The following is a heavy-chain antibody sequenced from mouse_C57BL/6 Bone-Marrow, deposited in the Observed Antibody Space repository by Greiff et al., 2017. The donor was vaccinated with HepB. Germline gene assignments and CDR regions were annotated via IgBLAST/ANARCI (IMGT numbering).Heavy chain of an antibody. J-gene: IGHJ4*01. CDR1: GYAFSSSW. D-gene: IGHD1-1*01. Sequence: VQVVESGPELVKPGASVKISCKASGYAFSSSWMNWVKQRPGKGLEWIGRIYPGDGDTNYNGKFKGKATLTADKSSSTAYMQLSSLTSEDSAVYFCARRRYYGSSYPFYAMDYWGQGTSVTVSS. CDR2: IYPGDGDT. V-gene: IGHV1-82*01. CDR3: ARRRYYGSSYPFYAMDY.